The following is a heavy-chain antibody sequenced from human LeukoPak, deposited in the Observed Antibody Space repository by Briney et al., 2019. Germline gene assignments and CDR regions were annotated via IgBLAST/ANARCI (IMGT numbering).Heavy chain of an antibody. CDR3: AKGEASGSDYDFWSGYPNTYFDY. CDR1: GFTFSSYG. Sequence: GRSLRLSCAASGFTFSSYGMHWVRQAPGKGLEWVAVIWYDGSNKHYADSVKGRFTISRDNSKNTLYLQMNSLRAEDTAVYYCAKGEASGSDYDFWSGYPNTYFDYWGQGTLVTVSS. CDR2: IWYDGSNK. V-gene: IGHV3-33*06. J-gene: IGHJ4*02. D-gene: IGHD3-3*01.